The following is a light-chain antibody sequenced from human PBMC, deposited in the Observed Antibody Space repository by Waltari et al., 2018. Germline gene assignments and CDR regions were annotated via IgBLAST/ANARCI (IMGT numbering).Light chain of an antibody. Sequence: TSLAIRAISSYLARYQQNPGQAPTLLIHTASTLQSGVPSRFSGSGSGTDFTLSISSLQPEDFATYYCQQRNSYPITFGQGTRLEIK. V-gene: IGKV1-9*01. J-gene: IGKJ5*01. CDR1: RAISSY. CDR3: QQRNSYPIT. CDR2: TAS.